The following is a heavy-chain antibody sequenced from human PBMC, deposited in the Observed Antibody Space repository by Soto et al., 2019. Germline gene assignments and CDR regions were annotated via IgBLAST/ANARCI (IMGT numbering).Heavy chain of an antibody. D-gene: IGHD2-2*01. CDR3: ARHLTADIVVVPAATYGMDV. CDR1: GCSFTSYW. V-gene: IGHV5-10-1*01. J-gene: IGHJ6*02. Sequence: PXESLKISCKGSGCSFTSYWISWVRQMPGKGLEGMGRIEPSDSYTNYSPSFQGHVTISADKSISTAYLQWSSLKASDTAMYYCARHLTADIVVVPAATYGMDVWGQGTTVTVSS. CDR2: IEPSDSYT.